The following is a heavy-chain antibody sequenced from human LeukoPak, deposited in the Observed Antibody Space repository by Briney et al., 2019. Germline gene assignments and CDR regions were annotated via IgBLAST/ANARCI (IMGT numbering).Heavy chain of an antibody. CDR2: IRGSGGST. V-gene: IGHV3-23*01. Sequence: GGSLRLSCAASGFTFSSYAMSWVRQAPGKGLDWVSGIRGSGGSTYYADSVKGRFTISRDNSKNTLYLQMNRQRAEDTAVYYCAKESGYCSGGSCYSEYYFDYWGQGTLVTVSS. CDR3: AKESGYCSGGSCYSEYYFDY. D-gene: IGHD2-15*01. J-gene: IGHJ4*02. CDR1: GFTFSSYA.